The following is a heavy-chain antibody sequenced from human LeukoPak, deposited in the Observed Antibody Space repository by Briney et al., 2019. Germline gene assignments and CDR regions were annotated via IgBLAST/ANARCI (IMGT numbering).Heavy chain of an antibody. Sequence: GGSLRLSCAASGFTFSSYAMSWVRQAPGKGLEWVSAISGSGGSTYYADSVKGRFTISRDNSKNTLYLQMNSLRAEDTAVYYCARLSRTSCYAACDSGYYYYYMDVWGKGTTVTVSS. J-gene: IGHJ6*03. CDR3: ARLSRTSCYAACDSGYYYYYMDV. CDR1: GFTFSSYA. D-gene: IGHD2-2*01. CDR2: ISGSGGST. V-gene: IGHV3-23*01.